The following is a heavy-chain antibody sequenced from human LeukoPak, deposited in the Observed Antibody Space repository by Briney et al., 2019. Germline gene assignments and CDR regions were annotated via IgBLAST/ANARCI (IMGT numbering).Heavy chain of an antibody. CDR2: ISSSSSTI. CDR3: ARRIAAAGNDAFGI. V-gene: IGHV3-48*01. J-gene: IGHJ3*02. D-gene: IGHD6-13*01. CDR1: GFTFSSYS. Sequence: PGGSLRLSCAASGFTFSSYSMNWVRQAPGKGLEWVSYISSSSSTIYYADSVKGRFTISRDNAKNSLYLQMNSLRAEDTAVYYCARRIAAAGNDAFGIWGQGTMVTVSS.